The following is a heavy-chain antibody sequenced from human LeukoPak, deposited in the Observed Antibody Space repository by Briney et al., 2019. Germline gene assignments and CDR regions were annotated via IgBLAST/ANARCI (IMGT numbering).Heavy chain of an antibody. J-gene: IGHJ6*03. D-gene: IGHD3-3*01. Sequence: SVKVSCKASGGTFSSYTISWVRQAPGQGLEWMGRIIPILGIANYAQKFQGRVTITADKSTSAAYMELSSLRSEDTAVYYCARVRFATPYYYMDVWGKGTTVTVSS. V-gene: IGHV1-69*02. CDR2: IIPILGIA. CDR3: ARVRFATPYYYMDV. CDR1: GGTFSSYT.